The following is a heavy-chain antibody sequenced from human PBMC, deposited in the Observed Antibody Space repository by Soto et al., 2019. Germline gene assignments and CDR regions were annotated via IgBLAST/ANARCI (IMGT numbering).Heavy chain of an antibody. CDR2: ISSSSSYT. J-gene: IGHJ5*02. V-gene: IGHV3-11*06. CDR3: ARDLVESDYDYVWGSYRSPNWFDP. CDR1: GFTFSDYY. D-gene: IGHD3-16*02. Sequence: GGSLRLSCAASGFTFSDYYMSWIRQAPGKGLEWVSYISSSSSYTNYADSVKGRFTISRDNAKNSLYLQMNSLRAEDTAVYYCARDLVESDYDYVWGSYRSPNWFDPWGQGTLVTVSS.